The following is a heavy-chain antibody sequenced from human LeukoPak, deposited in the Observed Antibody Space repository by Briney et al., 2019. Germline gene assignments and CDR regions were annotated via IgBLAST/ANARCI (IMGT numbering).Heavy chain of an antibody. D-gene: IGHD3-3*01. V-gene: IGHV3-23*01. CDR1: GFTFSSYA. CDR3: AKDGPNPNYDFWSGYADYFDY. CDR2: ISGSGGST. J-gene: IGHJ4*02. Sequence: GRSLRLSCAASGFTFSSYAMSWVRQAPGKGLEWVSAISGSGGSTYYADSVKGRFTISRDNSKNTLYLQMNSLRAEDTAVYYCAKDGPNPNYDFWSGYADYFDYWGQGTLVTVSS.